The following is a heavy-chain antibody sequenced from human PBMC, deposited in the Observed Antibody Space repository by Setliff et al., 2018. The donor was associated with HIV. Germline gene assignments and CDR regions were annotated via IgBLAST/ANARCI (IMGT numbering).Heavy chain of an antibody. Sequence: NPSETLSLTCNVSGYSISSGFYWGWIRQPPGKGLEWIGNIFHSGNTDQNPSLKSRVTMSVETSENQFSLRLNSVTAADTAVYYCARRTIWGDAFDIWGRGTMVTVSS. CDR2: IFHSGNT. CDR3: ARRTIWGDAFDI. D-gene: IGHD3-16*01. J-gene: IGHJ3*02. V-gene: IGHV4-38-2*02. CDR1: GYSISSGFY.